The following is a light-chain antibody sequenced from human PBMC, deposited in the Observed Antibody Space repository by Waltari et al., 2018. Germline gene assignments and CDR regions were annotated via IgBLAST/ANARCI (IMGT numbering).Light chain of an antibody. V-gene: IGKV3-20*01. J-gene: IGKJ2*01. CDR2: CTS. CDR1: QSVSSSH. CDR3: QPYCISPGL. Sequence: EIVLTQSPGNLSLSQGERDTIYLRASQSVSSSHLAWYQQKPGQAPRLLIYCTSRRATCLPDRFRGSGSATDFTLTINRLEPEDFSVYFCQPYCISPGLFGQGTKLEI.